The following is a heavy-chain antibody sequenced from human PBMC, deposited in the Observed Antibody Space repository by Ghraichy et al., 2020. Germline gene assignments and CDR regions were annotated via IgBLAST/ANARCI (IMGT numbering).Heavy chain of an antibody. Sequence: SETLSLTCTVSGGSISSYYWSWIRQPAGKGLEWIGRIYSSGSTNYNPSLKSRVSMSVDTSKNQISLKLSSVTAADTAMYFCARDMGVNDYGDYFWFDPWGQGTLVSVSS. CDR1: GGSISSYY. J-gene: IGHJ5*02. CDR3: ARDMGVNDYGDYFWFDP. D-gene: IGHD4-17*01. CDR2: IYSSGST. V-gene: IGHV4-4*07.